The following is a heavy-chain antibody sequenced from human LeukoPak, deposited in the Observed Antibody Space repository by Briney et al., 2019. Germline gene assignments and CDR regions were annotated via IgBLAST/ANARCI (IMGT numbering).Heavy chain of an antibody. D-gene: IGHD1-26*01. J-gene: IGHJ4*02. CDR3: ARIVGASDY. CDR1: GGSISSSSYY. V-gene: IGHV4-39*01. CDR2: IYYSGST. Sequence: SETPCLTCTVSGGSISSSSYYWGWIRQPPGKGLEWIGSIYYSGSTYYNPSLKSRVTISVDTPKNQFSLKLSSVTAADTAVYYSARIVGASDYWGQGTLVTVSS.